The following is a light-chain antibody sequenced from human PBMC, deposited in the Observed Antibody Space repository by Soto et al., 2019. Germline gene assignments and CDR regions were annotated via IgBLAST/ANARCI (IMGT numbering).Light chain of an antibody. V-gene: IGKV1-33*01. CDR1: QDISNY. CDR2: DAA. CDR3: QQCNNWPPLT. J-gene: IGKJ4*01. Sequence: DIQMTQSPSSLSASVGDRVTITCQASQDISNYVNWYQQKPGKAPKLLIYDAANLETGVPSRFSGSGSGTDFTFSIRSLEPEDCAVYYCQQCNNWPPLTFGGGTKVEIK.